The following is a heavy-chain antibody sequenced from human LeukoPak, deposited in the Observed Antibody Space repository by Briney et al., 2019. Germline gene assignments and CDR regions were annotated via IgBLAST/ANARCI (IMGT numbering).Heavy chain of an antibody. Sequence: ASVKVSCKASGYTFIGYYMHWVRQATGQGLAWMGWINPNSGGTNYAQKFQGRVTMTRDTSISTAYMELSRLRSDDTAVYYCAREVGTTVTTNGDYWGQGTLVTVSS. CDR2: INPNSGGT. V-gene: IGHV1-2*02. D-gene: IGHD4-17*01. J-gene: IGHJ4*02. CDR1: GYTFIGYY. CDR3: AREVGTTVTTNGDY.